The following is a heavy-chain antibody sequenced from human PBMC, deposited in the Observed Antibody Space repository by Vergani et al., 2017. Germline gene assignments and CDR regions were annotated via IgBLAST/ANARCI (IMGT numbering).Heavy chain of an antibody. CDR1: GYTFTTYD. D-gene: IGHD4-17*01. CDR2: MNPISGNT. V-gene: IGHV1-8*01. Sequence: QVQLVQSGAEVKKPGASVKVSCKASGYTFTTYDINWVRQATGQGLEWMGWMNPISGNTGSAEKFQGRVTITRDTSISTAYMELSSLRSEYTAVYYCAREGDGDYGRPHYYYGMDVWGQGTTVTVSS. CDR3: AREGDGDYGRPHYYYGMDV. J-gene: IGHJ6*02.